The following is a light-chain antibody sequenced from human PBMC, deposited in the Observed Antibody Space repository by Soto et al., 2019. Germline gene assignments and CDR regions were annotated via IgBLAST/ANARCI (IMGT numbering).Light chain of an antibody. J-gene: IGKJ5*01. Sequence: DIVLTQSPGNLSLSPGERATLSCRASQSVSSSYLAWYQQKPGQAPRLLIYGASSRATGIPDRFSGSGSGTDFTLTISRLEPEDFAVYYCQQYNNWPITFGPGTRLEIK. V-gene: IGKV3-20*01. CDR2: GAS. CDR1: QSVSSSY. CDR3: QQYNNWPIT.